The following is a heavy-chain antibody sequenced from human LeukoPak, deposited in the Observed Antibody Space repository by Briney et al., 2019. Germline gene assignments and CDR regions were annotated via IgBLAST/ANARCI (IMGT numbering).Heavy chain of an antibody. CDR2: ISGSGGST. CDR1: GFTFSSYA. J-gene: IGHJ4*02. Sequence: GGSLRLSCAASGFTFSSYAMSWVRQAPGKGLEWVSAISGSGGSTYYADSVKGRFTISRDNSKNTLYLQMNSLRAEDTAVYYCAKGDSSGWYGPYYFDYWGQGTLVTVSP. CDR3: AKGDSSGWYGPYYFDY. D-gene: IGHD6-19*01. V-gene: IGHV3-23*01.